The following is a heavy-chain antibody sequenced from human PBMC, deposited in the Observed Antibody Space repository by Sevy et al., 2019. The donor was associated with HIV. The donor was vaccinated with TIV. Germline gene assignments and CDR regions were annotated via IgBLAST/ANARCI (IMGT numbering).Heavy chain of an antibody. Sequence: GGSLRLSCAASGFTVSSNYMSWVRQAPGKGLEWVSVIYSGGSTYDADSVKGRFTISRDNSKNTLYLQMNSLRAEETAVYYCARDRAGSFDYWGQGTLVTVSS. CDR1: GFTVSSNY. J-gene: IGHJ4*02. CDR3: ARDRAGSFDY. CDR2: IYSGGST. D-gene: IGHD6-19*01. V-gene: IGHV3-53*01.